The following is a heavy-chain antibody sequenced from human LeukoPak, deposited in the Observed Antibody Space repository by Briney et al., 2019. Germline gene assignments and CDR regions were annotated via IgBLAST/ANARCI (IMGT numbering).Heavy chain of an antibody. V-gene: IGHV1-18*01. CDR3: AREVNIRGVYTFDY. CDR1: GYTFTSYG. CDR2: ISAYNGNT. D-gene: IGHD3-10*01. Sequence: ASVKVSCKASGYTFTSYGISWVRQAPGQGFEWMGWISAYNGNTNYAQKLQGRVTMTTDTSTSTAYMELRSLRSDDTAVYYCAREVNIRGVYTFDYWGQGTLVTVSS. J-gene: IGHJ4*02.